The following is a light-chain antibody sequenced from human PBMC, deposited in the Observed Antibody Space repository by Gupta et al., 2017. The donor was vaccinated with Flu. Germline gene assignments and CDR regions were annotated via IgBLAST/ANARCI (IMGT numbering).Light chain of an antibody. CDR1: QGLLHSNGYNH. Sequence: VTPGEPASISCSASQGLLHSNGYNHLDWYLQKPGQSPQLLLYLGFKRAFRVPDTFRGRRYCTDFTLKISRGEGEDVGVYYCTHLLQTPFTFGQGTXMDIK. J-gene: IGKJ2*01. CDR2: LGF. CDR3: THLLQTPFT. V-gene: IGKV2-28*01.